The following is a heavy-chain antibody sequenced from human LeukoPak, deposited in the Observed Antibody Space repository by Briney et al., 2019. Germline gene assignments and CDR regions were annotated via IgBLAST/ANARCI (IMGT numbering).Heavy chain of an antibody. CDR3: ARYPWIDYYYYIGMDV. V-gene: IGHV1-69*02. D-gene: IGHD2-2*03. CDR2: IIPILGIA. J-gene: IGHJ6*02. Sequence: WASVKVSCKASGGTFSSYTISWVRQAPGQGLEWMGRIIPILGIANYAQKFQGRVTITADKSTSTPYMELSSLRSEDTAVYYCARYPWIDYYYYIGMDVWGQGTTVTVSS. CDR1: GGTFSSYT.